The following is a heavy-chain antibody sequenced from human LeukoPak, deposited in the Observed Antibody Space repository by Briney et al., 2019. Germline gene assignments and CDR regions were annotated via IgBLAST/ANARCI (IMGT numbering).Heavy chain of an antibody. J-gene: IGHJ5*02. Sequence: PSETLSLTCAVYGGSFSGYYWSWIRQPPGKGLEWIGEINHSGSTNYNPSLKSRVTISLDTSKSQFSLKLSSVTAADTAVYYCARRAGSGSYYNVNYNWFDPWGQGTLVTVSS. CDR2: INHSGST. CDR3: ARRAGSGSYYNVNYNWFDP. D-gene: IGHD3-10*01. V-gene: IGHV4-34*01. CDR1: GGSFSGYY.